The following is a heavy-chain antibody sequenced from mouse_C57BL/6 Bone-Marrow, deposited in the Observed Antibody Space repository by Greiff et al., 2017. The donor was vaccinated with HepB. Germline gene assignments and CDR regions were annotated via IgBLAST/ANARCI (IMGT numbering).Heavy chain of an antibody. CDR1: GFTFSDYY. V-gene: IGHV5-12*01. Sequence: DVKVVESGGGLVQPGGSLKLSCAASGFTFSDYYMYWVRQTPEKRLEWVAYISNGGGSTYYPDTVKGRFTISRDNAKNTLYLQMSRLKSEDTAMYYCARHSLYYYGSSYPFDYWGQGTTLTVSS. J-gene: IGHJ2*01. CDR3: ARHSLYYYGSSYPFDY. D-gene: IGHD1-1*01. CDR2: ISNGGGST.